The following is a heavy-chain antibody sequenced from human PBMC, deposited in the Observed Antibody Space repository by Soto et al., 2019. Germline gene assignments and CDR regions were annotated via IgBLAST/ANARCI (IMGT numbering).Heavy chain of an antibody. CDR2: ISYDGSNK. V-gene: IGHV3-30-3*01. CDR3: VAGDPYSAMGV. J-gene: IGHJ6*04. Sequence: QVQLVESVGGVVQPGRSLRVSCAASGITISNYFMYWVRQAPGKGLEWVAAISYDGSNKHYSDSVQGRFTISRDNSKNTLFMQMNSLRDEDTAVYYCVAGDPYSAMGVWGEGTTVAVSS. CDR1: GITISNYF. D-gene: IGHD2-21*01.